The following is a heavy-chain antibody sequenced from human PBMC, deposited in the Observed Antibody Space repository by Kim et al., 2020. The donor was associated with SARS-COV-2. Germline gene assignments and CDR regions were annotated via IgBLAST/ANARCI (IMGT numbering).Heavy chain of an antibody. Sequence: GGSLRLSCAASGFTFSSYAMHWVRQAPGKGLEWVAVISYDGSNKYYVDSVKGRFTISRDNSKNTLYLQMNSLRAEDTAVYYCARNRLPSYSGSYYADAF. V-gene: IGHV3-30*04. CDR1: GFTFSSYA. D-gene: IGHD1-26*01. CDR2: ISYDGSNK. J-gene: IGHJ3*01. CDR3: ARNRLPSYSGSYYADAF.